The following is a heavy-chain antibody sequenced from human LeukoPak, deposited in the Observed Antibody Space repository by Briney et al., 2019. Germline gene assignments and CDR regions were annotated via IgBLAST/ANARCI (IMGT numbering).Heavy chain of an antibody. CDR2: TRNKANNYTT. J-gene: IGHJ4*02. CDR1: GFTFSDHY. D-gene: IGHD3-10*01. Sequence: PGKSLRLSCAASGFTFSDHYMDWVRQAPGKGLEWVGRTRNKANNYTTEYAASVKGRFTISRDDSRNSLYLQMNSLKTEDTAVYYCARTPRVRGVFNPFDYWGQGTLVTVSS. V-gene: IGHV3-72*01. CDR3: ARTPRVRGVFNPFDY.